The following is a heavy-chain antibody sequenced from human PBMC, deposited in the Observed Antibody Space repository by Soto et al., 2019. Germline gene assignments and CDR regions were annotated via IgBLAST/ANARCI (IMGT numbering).Heavy chain of an antibody. D-gene: IGHD1-26*01. Sequence: PSQTMSVTCTVSGGSIRSSRFRWGRIRKPPGKGLEWIASIKYSGTTFYNPSLKSRVTLSVDTSKNQFALKLSSVTAAETAVYYCAKNGITGSYYEAFHIWGQGPRVTVS. V-gene: IGHV4-39*01. CDR1: GGSIRSSRFR. CDR3: AKNGITGSYYEAFHI. CDR2: IKYSGTT. J-gene: IGHJ3*02.